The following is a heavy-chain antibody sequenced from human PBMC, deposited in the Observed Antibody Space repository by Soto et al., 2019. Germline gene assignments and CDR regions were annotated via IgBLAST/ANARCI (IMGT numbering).Heavy chain of an antibody. Sequence: SVKVSCKASGGTFNNYALSWLRQAPGQGLEWMGGIIPIFNSANYAKKFQGRVTITADDSTSTAYMELRSLRPDDTAVYYCAREVTVASYSFEFWGQGTMVTVSS. V-gene: IGHV1-69*13. J-gene: IGHJ4*02. CDR1: GGTFNNYA. CDR2: IIPIFNSA. D-gene: IGHD5-12*01. CDR3: AREVTVASYSFEF.